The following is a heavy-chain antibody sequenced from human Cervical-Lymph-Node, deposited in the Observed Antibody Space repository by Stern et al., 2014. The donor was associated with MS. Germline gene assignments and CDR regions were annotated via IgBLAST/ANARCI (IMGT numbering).Heavy chain of an antibody. CDR2: IYHSGST. CDR3: ARNGGNYAFDY. J-gene: IGHJ4*02. CDR1: GGSISSGYW. D-gene: IGHD4-23*01. V-gene: IGHV4-4*02. Sequence: EQLQESGPGLVKPSGTLSLTCAVSGGSISSGYWWSWVRQPPGKGLEWIGEIYHSGSTNYNPSLKSRVTISVDTSKNHFSLKMNSVNAADTAVYYCARNGGNYAFDYWGQGTLVAVSS.